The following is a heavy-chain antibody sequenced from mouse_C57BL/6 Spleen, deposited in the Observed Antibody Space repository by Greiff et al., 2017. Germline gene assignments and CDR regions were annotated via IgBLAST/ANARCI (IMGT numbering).Heavy chain of an antibody. CDR1: GFTFSSYG. CDR2: ISSGGSYT. J-gene: IGHJ1*03. V-gene: IGHV5-6*02. Sequence: DVMLVESGGDLVKPGGSLKLSCAASGFTFSSYGMSWVRQTRDKRLEWVATISSGGSYTYYPDSVKGRFTISRDNAKNTLYLHMSRLKSEDTAMYYCARVVATPWYFDVWGTGTTVTVSS. CDR3: ARVVATPWYFDV. D-gene: IGHD1-1*01.